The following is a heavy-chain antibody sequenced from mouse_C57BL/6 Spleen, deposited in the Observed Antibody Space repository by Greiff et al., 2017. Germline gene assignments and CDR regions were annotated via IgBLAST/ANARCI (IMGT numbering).Heavy chain of an antibody. V-gene: IGHV1-80*01. CDR3: ARARDNRGFDY. D-gene: IGHD1-3*01. CDR1: GYAFSSYW. CDR2: IYPGDGDT. J-gene: IGHJ2*01. Sequence: VQLQPSGAELVKPGASVKISCKASGYAFSSYWMNWVKQRPGKGLEWIGQIYPGDGDTNYNVKFKGKATLTAAKASSTAYMQLSSLPSEDAAVYFCARARDNRGFDYWGQGTTRTVSS.